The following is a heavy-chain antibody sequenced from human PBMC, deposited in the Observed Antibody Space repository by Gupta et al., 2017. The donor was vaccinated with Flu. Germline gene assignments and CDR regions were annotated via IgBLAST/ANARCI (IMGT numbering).Heavy chain of an antibody. CDR2: INPNSGGT. Sequence: QVQLEQSGAGVKKPGASVKVSCKASGYTLSDYYLHWVRQAPGQGLEWMGWINPNSGGTNYAQKFQGRVTMTRDTSINTAYMELSRLRSDDTALYYCAREKVDNSLRTHGMDVWGQGTTVIVSS. J-gene: IGHJ6*02. D-gene: IGHD5-12*01. CDR3: AREKVDNSLRTHGMDV. V-gene: IGHV1-2*02. CDR1: GYTLSDYY.